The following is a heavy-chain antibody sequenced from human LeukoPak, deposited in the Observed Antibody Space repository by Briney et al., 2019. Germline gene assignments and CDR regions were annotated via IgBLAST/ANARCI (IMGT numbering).Heavy chain of an antibody. CDR3: ASHQLPAPYFDY. D-gene: IGHD2-2*01. V-gene: IGHV4-59*08. J-gene: IGHJ4*02. Sequence: SETLSLTCTVSGGSISSYYWSWIRQPPGKGLEWIGYIYYSGCTNYNPSLKSRVTISVDTSKNQFSLKLSSVTAADTAVYYCASHQLPAPYFDYWGQGTLVTVSS. CDR1: GGSISSYY. CDR2: IYYSGCT.